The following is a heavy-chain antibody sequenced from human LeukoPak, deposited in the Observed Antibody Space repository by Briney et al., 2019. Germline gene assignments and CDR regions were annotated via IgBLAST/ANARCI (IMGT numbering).Heavy chain of an antibody. J-gene: IGHJ4*02. D-gene: IGHD5-24*01. CDR2: INPSGGST. CDR1: GGTFSYYA. V-gene: IGHV1-46*01. CDR3: ARGGGRDGCNYPHTDFDY. Sequence: ASVKVSCKASGGTFSYYAISWVRQAPGQGLEWMGIINPSGGSTSYAQKFQGRVTMTRDTSTSTVYMELSSLRSEDTAVYYCARGGGRDGCNYPHTDFDYWGQGTLVTVSS.